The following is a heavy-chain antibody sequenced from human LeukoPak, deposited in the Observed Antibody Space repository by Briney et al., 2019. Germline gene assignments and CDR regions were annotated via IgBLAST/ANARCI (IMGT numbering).Heavy chain of an antibody. CDR2: TYYRSKWYN. V-gene: IGHV6-1*01. CDR3: AREPPSVAGTLFDY. CDR1: GDSVSNNSAA. Sequence: SQTLSLTCAISGDSVSNNSAAWNWIRQSPSRGLEWLRRTYYRSKWYNDYAVSAKSRITINPDTSKNQFSLQLSTVTPEDTAVYYCAREPPSVAGTLFDYWGQGTLVTVSS. J-gene: IGHJ4*02. D-gene: IGHD6-19*01.